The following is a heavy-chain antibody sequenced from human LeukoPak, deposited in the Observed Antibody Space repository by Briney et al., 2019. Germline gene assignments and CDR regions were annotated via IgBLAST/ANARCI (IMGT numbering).Heavy chain of an antibody. V-gene: IGHV3-30-3*01. CDR2: ISYDGSNK. Sequence: GGPLRLSCAASGFTFSSYAMHWVRQAPGKGLEWVAVISYDGSNKYYADSVKGRFTISRDNSKNTLYLQMNSLRAEDTAVYYCARDDIVVVPAANLEDYYYGMDVWGQGTTVTVSS. J-gene: IGHJ6*02. CDR3: ARDDIVVVPAANLEDYYYGMDV. D-gene: IGHD2-2*01. CDR1: GFTFSSYA.